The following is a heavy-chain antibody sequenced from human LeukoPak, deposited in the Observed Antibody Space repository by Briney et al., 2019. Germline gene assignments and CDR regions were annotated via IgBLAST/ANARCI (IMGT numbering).Heavy chain of an antibody. J-gene: IGHJ5*02. Sequence: PSETLALTCTVSGGSISSYYWSWIRQPPGKGLEWIGYIYYSGSTNYNPSLKSRVTISVDTSKNQFSLKLSSVTAADTAVYYCARQKRTKYSSSWPNWFDPWGQGRLVIVSS. D-gene: IGHD6-13*01. V-gene: IGHV4-59*08. CDR3: ARQKRTKYSSSWPNWFDP. CDR2: IYYSGST. CDR1: GGSISSYY.